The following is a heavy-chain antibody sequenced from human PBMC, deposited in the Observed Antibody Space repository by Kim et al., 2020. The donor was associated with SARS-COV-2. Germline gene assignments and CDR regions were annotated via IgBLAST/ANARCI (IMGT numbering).Heavy chain of an antibody. CDR2: IRQDGGEK. J-gene: IGHJ4*02. CDR1: GFSFSSYW. D-gene: IGHD2-2*01. V-gene: IGHV3-7*01. Sequence: GGSLRLSCAASGFSFSSYWMSWVRQGPGKGLEWVANIRQDGGEKNYADSIKGRFIISRDNAKNSMFLQINSLRAEDTAVYYCTMTRIVTAGREWGQGTLVTVSA. CDR3: TMTRIVTAGRE.